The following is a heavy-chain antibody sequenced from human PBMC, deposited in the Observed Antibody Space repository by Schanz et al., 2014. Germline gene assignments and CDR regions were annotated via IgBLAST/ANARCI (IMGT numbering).Heavy chain of an antibody. Sequence: EVQLLESGGALEQPGGSLRLSCAVSGFTVSTNYMTWVRQAPGKGLECVSVLYTGGSTFYADSVKGRFIISRDNSKNTLYLQMNSLRAEDTAVYYCARGRGTLYWGQGSLVTVSS. CDR2: LYTGGST. CDR3: ARGRGTLY. CDR1: GFTVSTNY. V-gene: IGHV3-66*01. J-gene: IGHJ4*02.